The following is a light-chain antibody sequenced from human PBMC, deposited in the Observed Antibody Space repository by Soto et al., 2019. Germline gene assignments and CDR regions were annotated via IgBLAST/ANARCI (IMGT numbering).Light chain of an antibody. CDR1: SGHSSSA. V-gene: IGLV4-69*01. CDR3: QTWGTGIQV. CDR2: LNSDGSH. Sequence: QSVLTQSPSASASLGASVKLTCTLSSGHSSSAIAWHQQQPEKGPRYLMKLNSDGSHSKGDGIPDRFSGSSSGAERYLTISSLQSEDEADYYRQTWGTGIQVFGTGTKLTVL. J-gene: IGLJ1*01.